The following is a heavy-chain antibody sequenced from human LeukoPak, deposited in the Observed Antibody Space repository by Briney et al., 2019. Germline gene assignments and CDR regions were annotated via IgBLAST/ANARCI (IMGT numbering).Heavy chain of an antibody. CDR3: AREGQLWFFWFDP. CDR2: IYYSGST. V-gene: IGHV4-39*07. CDR1: GGSISSSSYY. J-gene: IGHJ5*02. D-gene: IGHD5-18*01. Sequence: SETLSLTCTVSGGSISSSSYYWGWIRQPPGKGLEWIGSIYYSGSTYYNPSLKSRVTISVDTSKNQFSLKLSSVTAADTAVYYCAREGQLWFFWFDPWGQGTLVTVSS.